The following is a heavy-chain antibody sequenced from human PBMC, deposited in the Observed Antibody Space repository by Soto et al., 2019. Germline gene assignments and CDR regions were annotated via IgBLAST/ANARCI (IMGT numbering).Heavy chain of an antibody. J-gene: IGHJ6*02. CDR1: GFTFNIYA. D-gene: IGHD4-17*01. V-gene: IGHV3-30-3*01. CDR3: AREDDYGYRYINYGLDV. Sequence: GGSLRLSCAASGFTFNIYALHWVRQAPGKGLEWVAVISFDGTKKYYSDSVKGRFTTSRDNLKNTLYLQMNNLRVEDAALYFCAREDDYGYRYINYGLDVWGQGITVTVSS. CDR2: ISFDGTKK.